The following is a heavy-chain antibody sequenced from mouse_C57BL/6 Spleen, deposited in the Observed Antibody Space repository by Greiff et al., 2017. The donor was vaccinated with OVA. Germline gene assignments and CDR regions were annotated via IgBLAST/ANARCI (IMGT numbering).Heavy chain of an antibody. Sequence: VQLQQPGAELVKPGASVKLSCKASGYTFTSYWMHWVKQRPGQGLEWIGMIHPNSGSTNYNEKFKSKATLTVDKSSSTAYMQLSSLTSEDSAVYYCARGGYDSGYFDYWGQGTTLTVSS. J-gene: IGHJ2*01. D-gene: IGHD2-4*01. CDR1: GYTFTSYW. V-gene: IGHV1-64*01. CDR3: ARGGYDSGYFDY. CDR2: IHPNSGST.